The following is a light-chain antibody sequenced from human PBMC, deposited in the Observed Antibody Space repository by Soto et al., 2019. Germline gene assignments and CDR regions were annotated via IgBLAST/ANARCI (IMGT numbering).Light chain of an antibody. CDR3: AAWDDGLNAPV. V-gene: IGLV1-44*01. Sequence: QSVLTQPPSASGTPGQRVTISCSGSSSNIGSNTVNWYQQLPGTAPKLLIYCNNQRPSGVPDRFSGSKSGTSASLAISGLQAEDEADYYCAAWDDGLNAPVFGGGTKLTVL. J-gene: IGLJ2*01. CDR2: CNN. CDR1: SSNIGSNT.